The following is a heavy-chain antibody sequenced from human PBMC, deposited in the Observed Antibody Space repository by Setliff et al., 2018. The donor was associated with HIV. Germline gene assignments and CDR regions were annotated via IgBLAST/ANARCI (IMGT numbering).Heavy chain of an antibody. Sequence: PSVKVSCKASGYTFTDYYIHWVRQAPGQGLEWMGWINSASGGTNYAQNFQGRVTVTRDTSINTAYVELNSLKSDDTAVYYCARDYLHVFDIWGQGTMVTVS. J-gene: IGHJ3*02. CDR2: INSASGGT. V-gene: IGHV1-2*02. CDR1: GYTFTDYY. CDR3: ARDYLHVFDI.